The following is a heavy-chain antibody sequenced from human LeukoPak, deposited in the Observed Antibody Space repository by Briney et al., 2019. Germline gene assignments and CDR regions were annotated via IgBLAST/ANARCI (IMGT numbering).Heavy chain of an antibody. D-gene: IGHD3-16*01. V-gene: IGHV1-18*01. CDR1: GYTFISYG. CDR3: ARGGAIPPIYYYGMDV. J-gene: IGHJ6*02. CDR2: ISAYNGNT. Sequence: ASVRVSCKASGYTFISYGISWVRQAPGQGLEWMGCISAYNGNTNYAQKLQGRVTMTTDTSTSTAYMELRSLRSDDTAVYYCARGGAIPPIYYYGMDVWGQGTTVTVSS.